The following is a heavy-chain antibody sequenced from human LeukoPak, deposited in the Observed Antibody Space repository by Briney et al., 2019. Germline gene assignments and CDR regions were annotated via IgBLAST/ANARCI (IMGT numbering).Heavy chain of an antibody. CDR2: ITYDGYYK. CDR3: ARGGGIDY. Sequence: PGGSLRLSCAASGFTFTSYGMHWVRQAPGKGLEWVALITYDGYYKYYSDSVKGRFTISRDNAKNSLYLQMNSLRAEDTAVYYCARGGGIDYWGQGTLVTVSS. V-gene: IGHV3-30*03. CDR1: GFTFTSYG. D-gene: IGHD6-25*01. J-gene: IGHJ4*02.